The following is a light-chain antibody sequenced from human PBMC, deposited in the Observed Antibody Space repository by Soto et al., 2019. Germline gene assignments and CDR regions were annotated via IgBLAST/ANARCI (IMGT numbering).Light chain of an antibody. Sequence: QSALTQPASVSGSPGQSITVSCTGTSSDVGSYNLVSWYQQHPGKAPKLMIYEVSERPSGVSYRFSGSKSGNTASLTISGLHAEDEADYYCCSYASINTLFVFGTGTKLTVL. V-gene: IGLV2-23*02. CDR1: SSDVGSYNL. J-gene: IGLJ1*01. CDR2: EVS. CDR3: CSYASINTLFV.